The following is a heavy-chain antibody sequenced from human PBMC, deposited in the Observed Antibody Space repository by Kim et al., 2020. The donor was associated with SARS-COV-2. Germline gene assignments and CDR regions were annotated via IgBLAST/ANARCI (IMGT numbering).Heavy chain of an antibody. CDR2: IIPIFGTA. CDR1: GGTFSSYA. D-gene: IGHD3-10*01. V-gene: IGHV1-69*13. Sequence: SVKVSCKASGGTFSSYAISWVRQAPGQGLEWMGGIIPIFGTANYAQKFQGRVTITADESTSTAYMELSSLRSEDTAVYYCARDQGYYGSGSIYYYYYYGMDVWGQGTTVTVSS. J-gene: IGHJ6*02. CDR3: ARDQGYYGSGSIYYYYYYGMDV.